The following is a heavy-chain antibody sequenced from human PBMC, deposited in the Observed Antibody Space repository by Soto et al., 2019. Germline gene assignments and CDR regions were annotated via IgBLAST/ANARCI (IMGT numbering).Heavy chain of an antibody. V-gene: IGHV1-2*02. D-gene: IGHD3-3*01. J-gene: IGHJ4*02. CDR3: ARGGITVFGVIDY. CDR1: GYTFTDYY. Sequence: AAVKVSCKASGYTFTDYYVHWVRQAPGQGLEWMGWIHSKSGGTNYAQKFQGRVTMTRDTSISTAYMELSRLTYDDTAVYYCARGGITVFGVIDYWGQGTPVTVSS. CDR2: IHSKSGGT.